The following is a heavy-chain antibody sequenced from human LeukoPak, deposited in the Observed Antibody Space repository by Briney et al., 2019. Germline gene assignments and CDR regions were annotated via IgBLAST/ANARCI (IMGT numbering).Heavy chain of an antibody. CDR1: GFTFSSYS. Sequence: GGSLRLSCAASGFTFSSYSMNWVPQAPGKGLEWVSYISSSSSTIYYADSVKGRFTISRDNAKNSLYLQMNSLRAEDTAVYYCARVVIGVVLNYYYYYMDVWGKGTTVTVSS. CDR3: ARVVIGVVLNYYYYYMDV. J-gene: IGHJ6*03. CDR2: ISSSSSTI. V-gene: IGHV3-48*01. D-gene: IGHD2/OR15-2a*01.